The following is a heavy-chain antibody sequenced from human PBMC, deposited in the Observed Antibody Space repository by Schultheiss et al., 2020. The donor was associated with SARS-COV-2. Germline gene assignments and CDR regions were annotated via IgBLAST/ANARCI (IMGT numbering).Heavy chain of an antibody. CDR1: GFTFSSYS. J-gene: IGHJ4*02. CDR2: ISASGSTI. V-gene: IGHV3-48*04. Sequence: GGSLRLSCAASGFTFSSYSMNWVRQAPGKGLEWVSYISASGSTIYYADSVKGRFTISRDNAKNSLYLQMNSLRAEDTAVYYCGGWYGYFDYWGQGTLVTVSS. D-gene: IGHD6-19*01. CDR3: GGWYGYFDY.